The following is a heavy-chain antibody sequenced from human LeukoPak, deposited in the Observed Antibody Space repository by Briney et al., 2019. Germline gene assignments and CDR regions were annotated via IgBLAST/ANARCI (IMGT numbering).Heavy chain of an antibody. CDR1: GGSISSFY. D-gene: IGHD3-22*01. CDR2: ISYGGGT. J-gene: IGHJ4*02. V-gene: IGHV4-59*08. CDR3: ARVGDTSGYFYYFDY. Sequence: SETLSLTCAVSGGSISSFYWSWVRQPPGKGLEWVGYISYGGGTTYNPSLKRRVSMSIDTSTNQFSLRLSSVTAADTALYYCARVGDTSGYFYYFDYWGQGTLVTVSS.